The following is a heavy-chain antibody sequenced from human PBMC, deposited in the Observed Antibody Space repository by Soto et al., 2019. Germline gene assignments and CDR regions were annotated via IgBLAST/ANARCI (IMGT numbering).Heavy chain of an antibody. V-gene: IGHV4-31*03. CDR2: IYYSGST. Sequence: QVQLQESGPGLVKPSQTLSLTCTVSGGSISSGGYYWSWIRQHPGKGLEWIGYIYYSGSTYYNPSLKSRVTISVDTSKNQFSLKLSSVTAADTAVYYCARAPYYYILTWEGWFDPWGQGTLVTVSS. CDR1: GGSISSGGYY. CDR3: ARAPYYYILTWEGWFDP. J-gene: IGHJ5*02. D-gene: IGHD3-9*01.